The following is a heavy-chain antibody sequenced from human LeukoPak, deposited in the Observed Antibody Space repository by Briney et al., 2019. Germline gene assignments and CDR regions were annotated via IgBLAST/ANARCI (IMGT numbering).Heavy chain of an antibody. CDR1: GYTFTSYG. J-gene: IGHJ4*02. CDR3: ARGRNYYDSSGYGN. CDR2: ISAYNGNT. D-gene: IGHD3-22*01. V-gene: IGHV1-18*01. Sequence: ASVKVSCKASGYTFTSYGISWVRQAPGQGLEWMGWISAYNGNTNYAQKLQGRVTMTTDTSTSTAYMELRSLRSEDTAVYYCARGRNYYDSSGYGNWGQGTLVTVSS.